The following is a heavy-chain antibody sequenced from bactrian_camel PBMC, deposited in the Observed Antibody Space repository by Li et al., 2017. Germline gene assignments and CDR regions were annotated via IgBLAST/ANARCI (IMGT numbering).Heavy chain of an antibody. CDR2: IDYDGNT. D-gene: IGHD4*01. CDR3: AAVRLGRLCDLRDGDWAY. CDR1: GFTFDDSD. Sequence: HVQLVESGGGLVQPGGSLRLSCTASGFTFDDSDMGWYRQAPGNECELVSCIDYDGNTYYADSVKGRFTISQDNAKNMMYLQMSSLKPEDTAMYSCAAVRLGRLCDLRDGDWAYWGQGTQVTVS. V-gene: IGHV3S60*01. J-gene: IGHJ4*01.